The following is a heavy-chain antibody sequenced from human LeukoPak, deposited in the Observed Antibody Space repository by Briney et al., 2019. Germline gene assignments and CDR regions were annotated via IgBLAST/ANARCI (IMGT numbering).Heavy chain of an antibody. CDR1: GGTFSSYA. V-gene: IGHV1-69*06. Sequence: SVKVSCKASGGTFSSYAISWVRQAPGQGLEWMGGIIPIFGTANYAQKFQGRVTITADKSTSTAYMELSSLRSEDTAVYYCATGEPYSSSWYFDYWGQGTLVTVSS. CDR2: IIPIFGTA. J-gene: IGHJ4*02. CDR3: ATGEPYSSSWYFDY. D-gene: IGHD6-13*01.